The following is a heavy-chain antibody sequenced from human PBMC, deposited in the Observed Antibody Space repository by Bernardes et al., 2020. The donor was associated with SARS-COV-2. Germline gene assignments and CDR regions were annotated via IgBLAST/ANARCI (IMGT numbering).Heavy chain of an antibody. CDR2: INHSGST. CDR3: ARSSRGYYSSWYDY. J-gene: IGHJ4*02. Sequence: SDTLSLMCAVYGGSFSGDFWSWIRQPPGKGLEWIGEINHSGSTSYNPALKSRVTISIDTSKNQFSLKVRSVTAADTAVYHCARSSRGYYSSWYDYWGQGTLVSVSS. V-gene: IGHV4-34*01. D-gene: IGHD6-13*01. CDR1: GGSFSGDF.